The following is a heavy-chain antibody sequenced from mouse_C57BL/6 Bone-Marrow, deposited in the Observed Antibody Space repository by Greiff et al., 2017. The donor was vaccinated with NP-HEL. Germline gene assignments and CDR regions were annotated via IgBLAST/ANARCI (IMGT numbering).Heavy chain of an antibody. CDR3: ARFTTVVAMDY. Sequence: EVKLVESGGGLVQPGGSLKLSCAASGFTFSDYYMYWVRRTPEKRLEWVAYISNGGGSTYYPDTVKGRFTISRDNAKNTLYLQMSRLKSEDTAMYYCARFTTVVAMDYWGQGTSVTVSS. D-gene: IGHD1-1*01. J-gene: IGHJ4*01. CDR2: ISNGGGST. CDR1: GFTFSDYY. V-gene: IGHV5-12*01.